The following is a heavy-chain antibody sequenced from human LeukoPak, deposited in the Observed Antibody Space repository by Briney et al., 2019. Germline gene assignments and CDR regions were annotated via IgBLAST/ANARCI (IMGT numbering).Heavy chain of an antibody. CDR3: ARVLGSEGSWYFDY. J-gene: IGHJ4*02. V-gene: IGHV4-34*01. CDR1: GGSFSGYY. D-gene: IGHD6-13*01. Sequence: SETLSLTCAVYGGSFSGYYWSWIRQPPGKGLEWIGSIYYSGSTYYNPSLKSRVTISVDTSKNQFSLKLSSVTAADTAVYYCARVLGSEGSWYFDYWGQGTLVTVSS. CDR2: IYYSGST.